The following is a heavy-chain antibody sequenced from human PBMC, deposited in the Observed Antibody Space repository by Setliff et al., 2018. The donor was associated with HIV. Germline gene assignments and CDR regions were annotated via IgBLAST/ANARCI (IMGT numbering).Heavy chain of an antibody. CDR2: IKYDGSDK. CDR1: GFTFSNYG. CDR3: AKARERYYYGSGSPHY. Sequence: GGSLRLSCAASGFTFSNYGVHWVRQAPGKGLEWVASIKYDGSDKYYADSVKGRFTISRDNSKNTLYLQMNSLRAEDTAVYYCAKARERYYYGSGSPHYWGQGTLVTVSS. V-gene: IGHV3-30*02. J-gene: IGHJ4*02. D-gene: IGHD3-10*01.